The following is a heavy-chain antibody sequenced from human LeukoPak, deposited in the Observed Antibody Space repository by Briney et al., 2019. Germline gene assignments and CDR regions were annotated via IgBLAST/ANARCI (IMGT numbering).Heavy chain of an antibody. CDR1: GGSFSGYY. J-gene: IGHJ3*02. CDR3: ARGGYSYGYLMYAFDI. V-gene: IGHV4-34*01. D-gene: IGHD5-18*01. Sequence: SETLSLTCAVYGGSFSGYYWSWIRQPPGKGLEWIGEINHSGSTNYNPSLKSRVTISVDTSKNQFSLKLSSVTAADTAVYYCARGGYSYGYLMYAFDIWGQGTMVTVSS. CDR2: INHSGST.